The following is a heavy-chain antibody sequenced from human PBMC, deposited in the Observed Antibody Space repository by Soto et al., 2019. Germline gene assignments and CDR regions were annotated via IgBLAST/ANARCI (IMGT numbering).Heavy chain of an antibody. Sequence: PGGSLRLSXAASGFTVSSNYMSWVRQAPGKGLEWVSVIYSGGSTYYADSVKGRFTISRDNSKNTLYLQMNSLRAEDTAVYYCARESKETEYYYGSGGWSGMDVWGQGTTVTVSS. CDR1: GFTVSSNY. CDR2: IYSGGST. V-gene: IGHV3-53*01. D-gene: IGHD3-10*01. CDR3: ARESKETEYYYGSGGWSGMDV. J-gene: IGHJ6*02.